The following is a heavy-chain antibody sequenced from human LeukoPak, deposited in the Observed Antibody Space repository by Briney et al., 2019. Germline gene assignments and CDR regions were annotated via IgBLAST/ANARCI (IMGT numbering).Heavy chain of an antibody. CDR1: GFTFSSYS. D-gene: IGHD1-7*01. V-gene: IGHV3-21*01. CDR3: ARPGITGTMGYGAFDI. CDR2: IDSSSSYI. J-gene: IGHJ3*02. Sequence: GGSLRLSCAASGFTFSSYSINWVHQAPGKGLEWVSSIDSSSSYIYYADSVKGRFTISRDNAKNSLFLEMNSLRVEDTAVYYCARPGITGTMGYGAFDIWGQGTRVTVSS.